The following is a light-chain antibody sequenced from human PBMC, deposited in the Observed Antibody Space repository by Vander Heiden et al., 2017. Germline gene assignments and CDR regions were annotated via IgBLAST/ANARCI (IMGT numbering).Light chain of an antibody. Sequence: SALPQHASMSGSPGESITISCTDTSSDVGLYNYGSWYQKLPGKAPKVLIHDVSTRPSGVSHRFSGSKPGNTASLTISGLQTEDEAHYYCSSYTSITTLVFGTGTKVTVL. V-gene: IGLV2-14*03. CDR3: SSYTSITTLV. CDR1: SSDVGLYNY. J-gene: IGLJ1*01. CDR2: DVS.